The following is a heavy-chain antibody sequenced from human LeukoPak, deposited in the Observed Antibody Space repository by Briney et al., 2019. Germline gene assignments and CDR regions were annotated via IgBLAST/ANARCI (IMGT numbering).Heavy chain of an antibody. D-gene: IGHD5-18*01. CDR3: ARDRRSGYSYGYFDY. V-gene: IGHV3-53*01. J-gene: IGHJ4*02. CDR1: GFTVSSNY. CDR2: IYSGGST. Sequence: PGGSLRLSCAASGFTVSSNYMSWVRQAPGKGLEWVSVIYSGGSTYYADSVKGRFTISRDNSKNTLYLQMNSLRAEDTAVYYCARDRRSGYSYGYFDYWGQGTLVTVSS.